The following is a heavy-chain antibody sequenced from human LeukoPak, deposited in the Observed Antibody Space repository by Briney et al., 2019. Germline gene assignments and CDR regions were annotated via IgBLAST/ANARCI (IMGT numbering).Heavy chain of an antibody. CDR3: ARGGVVPFDY. D-gene: IGHD2-8*02. CDR2: ISSSSSYI. Sequence: GGSLRLSCAAPGFTFSSYSMNWVRQAPGKGLEWVSSISSSSSYIYYTDSVKGRFTISRDNAKNSLYLQMNSLRAEDTAVYYCARGGVVPFDYWGQGTLVTVSS. V-gene: IGHV3-21*01. J-gene: IGHJ4*02. CDR1: GFTFSSYS.